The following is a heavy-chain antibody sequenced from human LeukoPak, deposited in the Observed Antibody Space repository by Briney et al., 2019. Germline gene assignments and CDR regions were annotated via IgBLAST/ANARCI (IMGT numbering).Heavy chain of an antibody. CDR3: ARGVVAAPQTFDY. V-gene: IGHV4-61*02. Sequence: PSETLSLTCTVSGDSISSGDYYWSWIRQPARKGLEWIGRISSSGSTNYNPSLKSRVTISVDTSKNQFSLKLSSVTAADTAVYYCARGVVAAPQTFDYWGQETLVAVSS. J-gene: IGHJ4*02. CDR2: ISSSGST. D-gene: IGHD2-15*01. CDR1: GDSISSGDYY.